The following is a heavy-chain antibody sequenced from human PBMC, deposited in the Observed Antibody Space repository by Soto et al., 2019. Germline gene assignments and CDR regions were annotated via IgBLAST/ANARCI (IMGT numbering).Heavy chain of an antibody. CDR2: FIAMLGTP. D-gene: IGHD5-18*01. Sequence: SVKVSCKTSGGTFGSQGIAWVRQAPGQGLEWMGGFIAMLGTPTYAKKVQGRATISADESLTSSYLELRSLRSEDTGVYFCARGAMANFDYWGQGTVVTVSS. CDR1: GGTFGSQG. CDR3: ARGAMANFDY. J-gene: IGHJ4*02. V-gene: IGHV1-69*13.